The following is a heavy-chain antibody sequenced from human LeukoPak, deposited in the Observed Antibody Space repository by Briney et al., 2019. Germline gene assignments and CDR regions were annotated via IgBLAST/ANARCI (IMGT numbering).Heavy chain of an antibody. CDR1: GGSISSGSYY. CDR2: IYTSGST. J-gene: IGHJ5*02. Sequence: PSETLSLTCTVSGGSISSGSYYWSWIRQPAGKGLEWIGRIYTSGSTNYNPSLKSRVTISVDTSKNQFSLKLSSVTAADTAVYYCARVHSSGWVEAWGQGTLVTVSS. CDR3: ARVHSSGWVEA. V-gene: IGHV4-61*02. D-gene: IGHD6-19*01.